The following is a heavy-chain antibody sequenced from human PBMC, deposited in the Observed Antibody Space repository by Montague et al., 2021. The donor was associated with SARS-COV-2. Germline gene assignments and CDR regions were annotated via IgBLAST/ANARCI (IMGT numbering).Heavy chain of an antibody. Sequence: SETLSLTCVVSDVSLSSSTWWSWVRQSPGKGLEWVGETYLSGFTQYNPSVKSRVTISLDDSRSQFSLGLTSVTAADTAVYFCARGGLGNRGFDYWGQGALVTVSS. D-gene: IGHD3/OR15-3a*01. V-gene: IGHV4-4*02. CDR1: DVSLSSSTW. CDR3: ARGGLGNRGFDY. J-gene: IGHJ4*02. CDR2: TYLSGFT.